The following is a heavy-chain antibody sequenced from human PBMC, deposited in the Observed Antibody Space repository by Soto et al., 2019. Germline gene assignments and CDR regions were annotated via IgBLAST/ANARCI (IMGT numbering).Heavy chain of an antibody. J-gene: IGHJ4*02. Sequence: ASVKVSCKASGYTFTGYYMHWVRQAPGQGLEWMGWINPNSGGTNYAQKFQGWVTMTRDTSISTAYMELSRLRSDDTAVYYCAREAVIAAAGLYYFHYWGQGSLVTVSS. CDR3: AREAVIAAAGLYYFHY. CDR2: INPNSGGT. D-gene: IGHD6-13*01. V-gene: IGHV1-2*04. CDR1: GYTFTGYY.